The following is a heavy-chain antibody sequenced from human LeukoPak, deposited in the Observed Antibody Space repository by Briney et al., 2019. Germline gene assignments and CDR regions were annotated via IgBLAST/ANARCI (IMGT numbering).Heavy chain of an antibody. Sequence: PGGSLRLSCAASGFTFSSYGMNWVRQAPGKGLEWVSYISSSSNIMNYADSVKGRFTTSRDNAKNSLYLQMNSLRVEDTAVYYCARLGLEVGGPNWFDPWGQGTLVTVSS. CDR1: GFTFSSYG. CDR2: ISSSSNIM. CDR3: ARLGLEVGGPNWFDP. D-gene: IGHD1-1*01. J-gene: IGHJ5*02. V-gene: IGHV3-48*04.